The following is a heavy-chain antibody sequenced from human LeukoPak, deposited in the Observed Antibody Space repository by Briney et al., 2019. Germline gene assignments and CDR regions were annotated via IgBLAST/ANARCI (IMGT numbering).Heavy chain of an antibody. CDR1: GGSISSSSYY. Sequence: PSETLSLTCTVSGGSISSSSYYWGWIRQPPGKGLEWIGSIYYSGSTYYNPSLKSRVTISVDTSKNQFSLKLSSVTAADTAVYYCARRRGYSYGFGYWGQGTLVTVSS. J-gene: IGHJ4*02. V-gene: IGHV4-39*07. D-gene: IGHD5-18*01. CDR3: ARRRGYSYGFGY. CDR2: IYYSGST.